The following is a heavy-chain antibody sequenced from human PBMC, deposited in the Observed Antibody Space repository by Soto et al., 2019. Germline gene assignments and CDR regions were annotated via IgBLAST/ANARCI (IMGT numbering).Heavy chain of an antibody. CDR3: ARVFREGNYDSSDNDY. Sequence: SVKVSCKASGGTFSSYAISWVRQAPGQGLEWMGGIIPIFGTANYAQKFQGRVTITADESTSTAYMELSSLRSEDTAVYYCARVFREGNYDSSDNDYWGQGTLVTVSS. CDR1: GGTFSSYA. V-gene: IGHV1-69*13. J-gene: IGHJ4*02. CDR2: IIPIFGTA. D-gene: IGHD3-22*01.